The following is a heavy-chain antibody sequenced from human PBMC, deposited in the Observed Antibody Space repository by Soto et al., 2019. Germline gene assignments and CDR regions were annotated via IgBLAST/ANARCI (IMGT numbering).Heavy chain of an antibody. J-gene: IGHJ3*02. CDR3: AKSKADLEILKATVTAFWGPFHI. V-gene: IGHV3-9*01. D-gene: IGHD2-21*02. CDR2: ISWNSGSR. Sequence: EVQLVESGGGLVQPGRSLRLSCAASGFTFDDYAMHWVRQVPGKGPEWVSGISWNSGSRGYAESVRGRFTISRDNANNSLYLQMNSLRSEETALYYCAKSKADLEILKATVTAFWGPFHIWGQGTMVTVSS. CDR1: GFTFDDYA.